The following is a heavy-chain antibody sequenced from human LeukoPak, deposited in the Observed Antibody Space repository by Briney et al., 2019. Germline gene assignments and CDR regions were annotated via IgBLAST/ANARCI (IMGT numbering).Heavy chain of an antibody. CDR3: ARDGYYGDYINYYYYGMDV. CDR1: GYTFTGYY. D-gene: IGHD4-17*01. V-gene: IGHV1-2*02. J-gene: IGHJ6*02. Sequence: ASVKVSCKASGYTFTGYYMHWVRQAPGQGVEWMGWINPNSGGTNYAQKFQGRVTMTRDTSISTAYMELSRLRSDDTAVYYCARDGYYGDYINYYYYGMDVWGQGTTVTVSS. CDR2: INPNSGGT.